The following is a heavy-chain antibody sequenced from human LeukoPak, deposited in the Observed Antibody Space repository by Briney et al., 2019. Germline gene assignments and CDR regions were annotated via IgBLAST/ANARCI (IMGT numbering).Heavy chain of an antibody. J-gene: IGHJ5*02. CDR2: INHSGST. CDR1: GGSFSGYY. V-gene: IGHV4-34*01. D-gene: IGHD3-10*01. Sequence: KSSETLSLTCAVYGGSFSGYYWSWIRQPPGKGLEWIGEINHSGSTNYNPSLKSRVTISVDMSKNQFSLKLSSVTAADTAVYYCARGRPPRYYYGSGSYYKWLDPWGQGTLVTVSS. CDR3: ARGRPPRYYYGSGSYYKWLDP.